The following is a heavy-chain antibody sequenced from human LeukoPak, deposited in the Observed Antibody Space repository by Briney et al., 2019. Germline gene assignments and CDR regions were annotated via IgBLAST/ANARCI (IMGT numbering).Heavy chain of an antibody. D-gene: IGHD1-1*01. CDR1: GFTFSSYS. Sequence: GGSLRLSCAASGFTFSSYSMNWVRQAPGKGLEWVSYISSSSSTIYYADSVKGRFTISRDNAKNSLYLQMNSLRAEDTAVYYCATALRYNWNDGPFDYWGQGTLVTVSS. J-gene: IGHJ4*02. CDR3: ATALRYNWNDGPFDY. V-gene: IGHV3-48*01. CDR2: ISSSSSTI.